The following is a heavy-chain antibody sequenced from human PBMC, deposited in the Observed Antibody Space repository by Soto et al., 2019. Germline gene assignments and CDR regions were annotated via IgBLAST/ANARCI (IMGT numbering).Heavy chain of an antibody. CDR2: ITASGDST. J-gene: IGHJ3*01. Sequence: EVQLVESGGGLVQPGGSLRLSCAASGFTFRIYAMSWVRQAPGKGLQWVSTITASGDSTYYADSVKGRLTISRDNSRNTLYLQMNSLRAEDTAVYYCAKGRVGVAGTSDDAFDFWGQGTMVTVSS. V-gene: IGHV3-23*04. CDR1: GFTFRIYA. CDR3: AKGRVGVAGTSDDAFDF. D-gene: IGHD6-19*01.